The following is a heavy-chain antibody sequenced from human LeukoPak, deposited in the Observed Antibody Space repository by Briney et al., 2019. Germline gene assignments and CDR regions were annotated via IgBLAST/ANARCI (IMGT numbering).Heavy chain of an antibody. V-gene: IGHV3-30*18. J-gene: IGHJ4*02. Sequence: PGGSLRLSCAASGFTFSSHGIHWVRQAPGKGLEWVAVISYDGSNKNYADSVKGRFTISRDNSKNTLYLQMSSLRAEDSAVYYCAKVPYCSDGSCYPTYEYWGQGTLVTVSS. CDR2: ISYDGSNK. CDR1: GFTFSSHG. CDR3: AKVPYCSDGSCYPTYEY. D-gene: IGHD2-15*01.